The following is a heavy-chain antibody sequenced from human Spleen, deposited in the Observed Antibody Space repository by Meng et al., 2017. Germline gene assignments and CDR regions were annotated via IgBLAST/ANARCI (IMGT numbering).Heavy chain of an antibody. CDR2: ISGSGGST. CDR1: GFTFSSYA. Sequence: EVHLLESGGGLVQPGGSLRLSCAASGFTFSSYAMSWVRQAPGKGLEWVSAISGSGGSTYYADSVKGRFTISRDNSKNTLYLQVNSLRAEDTAVYYCVKVEGWELPTQWGQGTLVTVSS. J-gene: IGHJ4*02. CDR3: VKVEGWELPTQ. V-gene: IGHV3-23*01. D-gene: IGHD1-26*01.